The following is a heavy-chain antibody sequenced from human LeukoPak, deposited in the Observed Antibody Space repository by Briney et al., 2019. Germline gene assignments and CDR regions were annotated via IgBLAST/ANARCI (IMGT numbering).Heavy chain of an antibody. CDR1: GYTFYNYA. D-gene: IGHD3-16*01. J-gene: IGHJ2*01. CDR2: ISHDGAST. CDR3: AKYGSGQLWLLGWYFDF. V-gene: IGHV3-23*01. Sequence: GALRLSCAASGYTFYNYAVTWVCQAPGKGLEWVSSISHDGASTHYADSVKGRFTISRDNSKNTVFLQMDSLRAEVTAVYFCAKYGSGQLWLLGWYFDFWGRGTLVSVSS.